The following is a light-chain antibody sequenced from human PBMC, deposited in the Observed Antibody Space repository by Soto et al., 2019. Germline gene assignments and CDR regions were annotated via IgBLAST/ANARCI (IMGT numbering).Light chain of an antibody. CDR1: QGISTY. J-gene: IGKJ2*03. CDR2: APS. Sequence: DIQMTQSPASLSASVGDRVTITCRASQGISTYLYWDQQKLGTAPETLILAPSTLKRGVPSRFTGSGSGTEFALTIGSLQPEDFATYYCQQSYSSLYSFGRGTKLDVK. CDR3: QQSYSSLYS. V-gene: IGKV1-39*01.